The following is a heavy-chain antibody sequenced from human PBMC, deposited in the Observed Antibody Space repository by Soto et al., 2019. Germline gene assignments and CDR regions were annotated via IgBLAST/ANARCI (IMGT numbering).Heavy chain of an antibody. Sequence: PSETLSLTCAVYGGSFSGYYWSWIRQPPGKGLEWIGYIFYSGSSNNNPSLKGRVTISVDTSKNQFSLKLSSVTAADTAVYYCARWYGGSLDYWGQGTLVTVSS. D-gene: IGHD4-17*01. CDR2: IFYSGSS. V-gene: IGHV4-34*11. CDR1: GGSFSGYY. J-gene: IGHJ4*02. CDR3: ARWYGGSLDY.